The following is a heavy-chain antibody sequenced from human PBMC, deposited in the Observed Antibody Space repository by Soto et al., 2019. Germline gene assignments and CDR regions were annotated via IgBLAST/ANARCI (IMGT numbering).Heavy chain of an antibody. CDR1: GYTFTSYY. Sequence: GASVKVSCKASGYTFTSYYMHWVRQAPGQGLEWMGIINPSGGSTSYAQKFQGRVTMTRDTSTSTVYMELSSLRSEDTAVYYCARDDYGDYRDTNWFDPWGQGALVTVSS. J-gene: IGHJ5*02. CDR2: INPSGGST. V-gene: IGHV1-46*01. CDR3: ARDDYGDYRDTNWFDP. D-gene: IGHD4-17*01.